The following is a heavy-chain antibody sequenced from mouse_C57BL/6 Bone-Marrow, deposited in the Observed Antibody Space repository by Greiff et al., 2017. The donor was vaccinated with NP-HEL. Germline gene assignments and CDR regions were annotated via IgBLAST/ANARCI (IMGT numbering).Heavy chain of an antibody. D-gene: IGHD2-4*01. CDR1: GFNIKNTY. CDR3: ARRGYDYRWYFDV. J-gene: IGHJ1*03. V-gene: IGHV14-3*01. Sequence: VPLPQSVAELLRPGASVKLFCTASGFNIKNTYMPRVKQKPEQGLEWVGRIYPANGNTKYAPKFQGKATITADTSSNTAYLQLSSLTSEDTAIYYCARRGYDYRWYFDVWGTGTTVTVSS. CDR2: IYPANGNT.